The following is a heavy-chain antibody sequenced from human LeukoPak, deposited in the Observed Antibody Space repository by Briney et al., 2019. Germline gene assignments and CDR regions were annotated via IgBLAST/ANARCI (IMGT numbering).Heavy chain of an antibody. Sequence: GGSLRLSCAAPGFTFSSHSMNWVRPAPGKGLEWVSSISSSSSYIYYADSVKGRFTISRDNAKNSLYLQMNSLRAEDTAVYYCASLYDYVWGSPPLDYWGQGTLVTVSS. CDR3: ASLYDYVWGSPPLDY. D-gene: IGHD3-16*01. CDR2: ISSSSSYI. V-gene: IGHV3-21*01. CDR1: GFTFSSHS. J-gene: IGHJ4*02.